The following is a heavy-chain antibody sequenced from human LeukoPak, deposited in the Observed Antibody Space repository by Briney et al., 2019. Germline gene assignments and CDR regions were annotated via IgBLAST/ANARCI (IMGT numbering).Heavy chain of an antibody. J-gene: IGHJ4*02. CDR2: MKWDGSVI. CDR1: GFTFSTYW. V-gene: IGHV3-7*03. D-gene: IGHD5-12*01. Sequence: GGSLRLSCAASGFTFSTYWMTWVRQAPGKGLEWVANMKWDGSVIHYVDSVKGRFTISRDNAKNSLYLQMNSLRAEDTAVYFCARDRGGGFDLAFFDHWGQGTLVTVSS. CDR3: ARDRGGGFDLAFFDH.